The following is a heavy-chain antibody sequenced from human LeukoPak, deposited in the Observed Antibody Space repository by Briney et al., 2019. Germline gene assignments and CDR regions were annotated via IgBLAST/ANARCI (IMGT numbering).Heavy chain of an antibody. D-gene: IGHD5-24*01. CDR1: GGSFSGYY. CDR2: INHSGST. CDR3: ARGPERWLQLGFDY. V-gene: IGHV4-34*01. Sequence: SETPSLTCAVYGGSFSGYYWSWIRQPPGKGLEWIGEINHSGSTNYNPSLKSRVTISVDTSKNQFSLKLSSVTAADTAVYYCARGPERWLQLGFDYWGQGTLVTVSS. J-gene: IGHJ4*02.